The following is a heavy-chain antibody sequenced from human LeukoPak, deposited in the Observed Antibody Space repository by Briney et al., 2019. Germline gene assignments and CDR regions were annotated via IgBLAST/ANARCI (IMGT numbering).Heavy chain of an antibody. CDR1: GFTFSTYG. CDR2: ITGSSGST. CDR3: AKVKVWFGDYFDY. Sequence: GGSLRLSCAASGFTFSTYGMTWVRQAPGKGLEWVSAITGSSGSTYYAASVKGRFTISRDHSKNTLYLQMNSLRAEDTAVYYCAKVKVWFGDYFDYWGQGTLVTVSS. D-gene: IGHD3-10*01. V-gene: IGHV3-23*01. J-gene: IGHJ4*02.